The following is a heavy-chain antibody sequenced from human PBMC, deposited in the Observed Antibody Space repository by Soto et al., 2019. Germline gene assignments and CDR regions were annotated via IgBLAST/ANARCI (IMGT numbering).Heavy chain of an antibody. Sequence: SETLSLTCTVSGGSISSYYWSWIRQPPGKGLEWIGYIYYSGSTNYNPSLKSRVTISVDTSKNQFSLKLSSVTAADTAVYYCARVGRSSGGFDYWGQGTLVTVSS. D-gene: IGHD6-19*01. J-gene: IGHJ4*02. CDR2: IYYSGST. CDR1: GGSISSYY. CDR3: ARVGRSSGGFDY. V-gene: IGHV4-59*01.